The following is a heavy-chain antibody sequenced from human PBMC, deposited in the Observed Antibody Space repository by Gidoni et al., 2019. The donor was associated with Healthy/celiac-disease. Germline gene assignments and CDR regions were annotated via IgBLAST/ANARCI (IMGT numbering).Heavy chain of an antibody. CDR2: ISWNSGSI. Sequence: EVQLVESGGGLVQPGRSLRLSCAVSGFPFDDYAMYWVRQAPGKGLEWVSGISWNSGSIGYADSVKGRFTISRDNAKNSLYLQMNSLRAEDTALYYCAKSSRAGATGDFDYWGQGTLVTVSS. D-gene: IGHD1-26*01. J-gene: IGHJ4*02. CDR1: GFPFDDYA. V-gene: IGHV3-9*01. CDR3: AKSSRAGATGDFDY.